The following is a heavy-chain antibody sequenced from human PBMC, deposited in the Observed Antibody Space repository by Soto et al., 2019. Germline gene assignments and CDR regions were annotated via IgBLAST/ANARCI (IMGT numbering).Heavy chain of an antibody. V-gene: IGHV6-1*01. Sequence: SQTLSLTCAISGDSVSSNSAAWNWIRQSPSRVLEWLGRTYYRSKWYNDYAVSVKSRITINPDTSKNQFSLQLNSVTPEDTAVYYCARDRSIIAVAGPNYYYYGMDFWGQGITVTVSS. CDR2: TYYRSKWYN. J-gene: IGHJ6*02. CDR3: ARDRSIIAVAGPNYYYYGMDF. D-gene: IGHD6-19*01. CDR1: GDSVSSNSAA.